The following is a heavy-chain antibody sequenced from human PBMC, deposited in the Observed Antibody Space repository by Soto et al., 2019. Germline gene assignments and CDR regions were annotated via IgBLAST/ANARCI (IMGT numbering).Heavy chain of an antibody. V-gene: IGHV4-39*02. Sequence: SETLSLTCTVSGGSISSSSYYWGWIRQPPGKGLEWIGSIYYSGSTYYNPSLKSRVTISRDNAKNSLYLQMNSLRAEDTAVYYCARAHSGYDLASSWGQGTLVTVSS. D-gene: IGHD5-12*01. CDR1: GGSISSSSYY. CDR2: IYYSGST. J-gene: IGHJ5*02. CDR3: ARAHSGYDLASS.